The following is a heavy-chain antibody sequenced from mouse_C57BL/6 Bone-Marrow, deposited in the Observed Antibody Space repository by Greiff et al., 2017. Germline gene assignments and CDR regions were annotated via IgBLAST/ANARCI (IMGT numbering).Heavy chain of an antibody. V-gene: IGHV1-18*01. D-gene: IGHD2-4*01. Sequence: EVQLQQSGPELVKPGASVKIPCKASGYTFTDYNMDWVKQSHGKSLEWIGYINPNNGGTIYNQKFKGKATLTVDKSSSTAYMELRSLTSEDTAVYYCARGDYDGGFDYWGQGTTLTVSS. CDR2: INPNNGGT. CDR1: GYTFTDYN. CDR3: ARGDYDGGFDY. J-gene: IGHJ2*01.